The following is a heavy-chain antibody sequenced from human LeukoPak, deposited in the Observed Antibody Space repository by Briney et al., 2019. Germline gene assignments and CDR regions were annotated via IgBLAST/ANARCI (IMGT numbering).Heavy chain of an antibody. Sequence: GGSLRLSCAASGFTFSGYWMSWVREALGKGLEWVANIKQDGSEKYYVDSVKGRFTISRDNSRDTVFLDMNNLRVGDTAVYFCAKDYSNSGDYVEYFDSWGQGALVTVSS. CDR3: AKDYSNSGDYVEYFDS. CDR1: GFTFSGYW. V-gene: IGHV3-7*03. J-gene: IGHJ4*02. D-gene: IGHD4-17*01. CDR2: IKQDGSEK.